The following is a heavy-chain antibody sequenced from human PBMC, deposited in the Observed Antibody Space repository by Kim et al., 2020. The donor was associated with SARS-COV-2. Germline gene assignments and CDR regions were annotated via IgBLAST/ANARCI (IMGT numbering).Heavy chain of an antibody. Sequence: SETLSLTCVVSGGSFSDYYWTWIRQPPGQGLEWIGEINHSGSTNYNPSLRSRVTLTAHTSQNQFSLKLDSVTAADTAVYYCARLMSDSGRYGWFDPWGQGTLVTVSS. V-gene: IGHV4-34*01. CDR1: GGSFSDYY. J-gene: IGHJ5*02. CDR3: ARLMSDSGRYGWFDP. D-gene: IGHD1-26*01. CDR2: INHSGST.